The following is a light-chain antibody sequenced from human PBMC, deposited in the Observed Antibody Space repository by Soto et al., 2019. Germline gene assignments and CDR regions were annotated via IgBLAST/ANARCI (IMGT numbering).Light chain of an antibody. Sequence: IQLTQSPSSLSASMGDRVTITRRASQDIAIYLAWYQQKPGEAPKLLIYAASTLYGGVPSRFSGSGSGTDFALTLTSLQAEDFATYSCQQLRMYPSTFGGGTKVEIK. CDR2: AAS. CDR1: QDIAIY. CDR3: QQLRMYPST. V-gene: IGKV1-9*01. J-gene: IGKJ4*01.